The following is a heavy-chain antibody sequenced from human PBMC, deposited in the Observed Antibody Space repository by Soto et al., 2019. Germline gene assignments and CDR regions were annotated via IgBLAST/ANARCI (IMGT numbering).Heavy chain of an antibody. J-gene: IGHJ4*02. CDR2: IYSGGST. V-gene: IGHV3-53*01. Sequence: EVQLVESGGGLIQPGGSLRLSCAASGFTVSSNYMSWVRQAPGKGLEWVSVIYSGGSTYYADSVKGRFTISRDNSKNTLYLQMNSLRAEDTAVYYCASYGQWLTRGRAYYFDYWGQGTLVTVSS. CDR1: GFTVSSNY. D-gene: IGHD6-19*01. CDR3: ASYGQWLTRGRAYYFDY.